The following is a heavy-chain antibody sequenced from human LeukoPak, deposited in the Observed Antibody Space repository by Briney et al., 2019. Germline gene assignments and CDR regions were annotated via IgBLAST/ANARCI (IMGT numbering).Heavy chain of an antibody. J-gene: IGHJ4*02. V-gene: IGHV3-23*01. CDR3: AKDRRIQLRYFDY. Sequence: GGSLRLSCAASGFTFSNCAMSWVRQAPEKGLEWVSGISGSGGSTYYADSVKGRFTVSRDNSKNTLYLQMNSLRAEDTAVYYCAKDRRIQLRYFDYWGQGTLVTVSS. CDR2: ISGSGGST. D-gene: IGHD5-18*01. CDR1: GFTFSNCA.